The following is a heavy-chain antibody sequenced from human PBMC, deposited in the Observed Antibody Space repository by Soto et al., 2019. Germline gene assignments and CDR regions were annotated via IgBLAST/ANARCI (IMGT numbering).Heavy chain of an antibody. J-gene: IGHJ5*01. V-gene: IGHV4-34*01. Sequence: PSETLSLTCAMFGGSFSDYYGSWFRQPPGKGLEWIGEISQGESIKYNPSLRSRVTISLDTSKNQVSLKLSSVTAADTAVYYCARDLYGDADLWFDSWGQGTLVTVSS. CDR2: ISQGESI. CDR1: GGSFSDYY. D-gene: IGHD4-17*01. CDR3: ARDLYGDADLWFDS.